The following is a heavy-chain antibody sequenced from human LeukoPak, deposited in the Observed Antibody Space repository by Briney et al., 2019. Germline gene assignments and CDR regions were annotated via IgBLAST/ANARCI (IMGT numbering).Heavy chain of an antibody. CDR1: GFTVNNNY. Sequence: PGGSLRLSCGASGFTVNNNYMSWVRQAPGKGLEWVSVIYSSGSTYYADSVKGRFTISRDISKNSLYLQMTSLRAEDTAVYYCARDLGYYASSANWGKGTLVTVSS. D-gene: IGHD3-22*01. V-gene: IGHV3-53*01. J-gene: IGHJ4*02. CDR2: IYSSGST. CDR3: ARDLGYYASSAN.